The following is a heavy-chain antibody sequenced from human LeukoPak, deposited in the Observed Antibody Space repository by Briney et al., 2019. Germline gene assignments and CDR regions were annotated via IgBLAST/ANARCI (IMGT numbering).Heavy chain of an antibody. V-gene: IGHV4-4*07. CDR1: GGSISSYY. Sequence: SETLSLTCTVSGGSISSYYWSWIRQPPGKGLEWIGRIYTSGSTNYNPSLKSRVTMSVDTSKSQFSLKLSSVTAADTAVYYCARAAVSSSWFFDYWGQGTLVTVSS. J-gene: IGHJ4*02. D-gene: IGHD6-13*01. CDR3: ARAAVSSSWFFDY. CDR2: IYTSGST.